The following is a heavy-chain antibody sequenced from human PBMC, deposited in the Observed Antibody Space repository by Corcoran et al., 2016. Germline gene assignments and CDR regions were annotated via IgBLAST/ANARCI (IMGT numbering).Heavy chain of an antibody. V-gene: IGHV1-69*01. Sequence: QVQLVQSGAEVKKPGSSVKVSCKASGGTFSSYAISWVRQAPGQGLEWMGGIIPIFGTANYAQKFQGRVTITADESTSTAYMELSSLRSEDTAVYYCARDYCSSTSCYRGIGCMDVWGQGTTVTVSS. D-gene: IGHD2-2*02. J-gene: IGHJ6*02. CDR1: GGTFSSYA. CDR3: ARDYCSSTSCYRGIGCMDV. CDR2: IIPIFGTA.